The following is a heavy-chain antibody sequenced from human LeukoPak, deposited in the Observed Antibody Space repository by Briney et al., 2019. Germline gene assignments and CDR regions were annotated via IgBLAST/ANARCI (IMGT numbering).Heavy chain of an antibody. V-gene: IGHV1-18*01. CDR2: ISAYNGNT. CDR1: GYTFTSYG. J-gene: IGHJ4*02. Sequence: GASVKVSCKASGYTFTSYGISWVRQAPGQGLEWMGWISAYNGNTNYAQKLQGRVTMTTDTSTSTAYMELRSLRSDDTAVYYCASSGYSGYEYWDAQYYDYWGQGTLVTVTS. CDR3: ASSGYSGYEYWDAQYYDY. D-gene: IGHD5-12*01.